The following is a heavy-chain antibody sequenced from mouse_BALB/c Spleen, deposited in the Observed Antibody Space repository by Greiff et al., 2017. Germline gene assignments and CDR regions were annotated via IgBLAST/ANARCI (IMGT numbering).Heavy chain of an antibody. V-gene: IGHV5-17*02. CDR2: ISSGSSTI. CDR1: GFTFSSFG. Sequence: EVHLVESGGGLVQPGGSRKLSCAASGFTFSSFGMHWVRQAPEKGLEWVAYISSGSSTIYYADTVKGRFTISRDNPKNTLFLQMTSLRSEDTAMYYCARSTGHYYGSSPPFAYWGQGTLVTVSA. J-gene: IGHJ3*01. CDR3: ARSTGHYYGSSPPFAY. D-gene: IGHD1-1*01.